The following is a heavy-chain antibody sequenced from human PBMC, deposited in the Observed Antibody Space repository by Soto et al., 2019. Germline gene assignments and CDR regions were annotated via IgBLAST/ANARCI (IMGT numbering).Heavy chain of an antibody. CDR1: GYTFTSYG. J-gene: IGHJ6*02. CDR3: ARDSLYCSGTSCYPPRNYYYYYGMDV. V-gene: IGHV1-18*04. Sequence: ASVKVSCKASGYTFTSYGISWVRQAPGQGLEWMGWISAYNGNTNYAQKLQGRVTMTTDTSTSTAYMELRSLRSDDTAVYYCARDSLYCSGTSCYPPRNYYYYYGMDVWGQGTTVTVSS. CDR2: ISAYNGNT. D-gene: IGHD2-2*01.